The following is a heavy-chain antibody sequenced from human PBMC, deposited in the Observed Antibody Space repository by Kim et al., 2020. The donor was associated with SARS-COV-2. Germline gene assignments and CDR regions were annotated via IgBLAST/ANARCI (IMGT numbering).Heavy chain of an antibody. CDR2: ISGRDSYR. Sequence: GGSLRLSCAASGFTFSSYIMTWVRQAPGKGLEGVSSISGRDSYRYYADSVRGRFTISRDNAQNSLFLQMSSLRAEDTAVYYCARDYVGKTFDDFLAGSYDPSTDNRMDVWGQGTTVTVSS. CDR1: GFTFSSYI. D-gene: IGHD3-9*01. CDR3: ARDYVGKTFDDFLAGSYDPSTDNRMDV. V-gene: IGHV3-21*01. J-gene: IGHJ6*02.